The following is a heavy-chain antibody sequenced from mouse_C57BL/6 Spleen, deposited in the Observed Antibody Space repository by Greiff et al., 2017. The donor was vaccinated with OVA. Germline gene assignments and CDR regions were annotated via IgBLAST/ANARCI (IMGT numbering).Heavy chain of an antibody. CDR2: IYPGSGNT. CDR1: GYTFTDYY. V-gene: IGHV1-76*01. D-gene: IGHD2-4*01. Sequence: VQLQQSGAELVRPGASVKLSCKASGYTFTDYYINWVKQRPGQGLEWIARIYPGSGNTYYNEKFKGKATLTAEKSSRTAYMQLISLTSEDSAVYFCARGDYDYGYWGQGTTLTVSS. J-gene: IGHJ2*01. CDR3: ARGDYDYGY.